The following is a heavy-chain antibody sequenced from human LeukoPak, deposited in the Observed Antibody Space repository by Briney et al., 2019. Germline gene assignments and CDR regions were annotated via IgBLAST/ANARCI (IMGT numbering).Heavy chain of an antibody. CDR1: GVSIHDYY. J-gene: IGHJ5*02. CDR2: IYYTGST. Sequence: SETLSLTCTVSGVSIHDYYWSWIRQPPGKGLEWVGYIYYTGSTTYNPSLKSRVTMSVGTSKNQFSLNLSSVTAADSALYYCARRVRYFGHTDSWGQGTLVNVSS. CDR3: ARRVRYFGHTDS. D-gene: IGHD3-9*01. V-gene: IGHV4-59*12.